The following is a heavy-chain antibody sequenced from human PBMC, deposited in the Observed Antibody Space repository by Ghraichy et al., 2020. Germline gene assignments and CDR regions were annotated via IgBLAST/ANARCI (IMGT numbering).Heavy chain of an antibody. CDR3: ARDGEGGSSGWFDP. D-gene: IGHD6-19*01. Sequence: GGSLRLSCAASGFTFSSYGMHWVRQAPGKGLEWVAVIWYDGSNKYYADSVKGRFTISRDTSKNTRYLQMNSLRAEDTAVYYCARDGEGGSSGWFDPWGQGSLVTVSS. CDR2: IWYDGSNK. J-gene: IGHJ5*02. V-gene: IGHV3-33*01. CDR1: GFTFSSYG.